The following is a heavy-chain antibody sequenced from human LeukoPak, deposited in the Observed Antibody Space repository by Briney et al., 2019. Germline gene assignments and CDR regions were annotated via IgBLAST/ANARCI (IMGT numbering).Heavy chain of an antibody. Sequence: ASVKVSCKASGYTFTSYYMHWVRQAPGQGLEWMGIINPSGGSTSYAQKFQGRVTMTRDTSTSTVYMELSSLRSEDTAVYYCARGHYCDSSGYDYAYAFDIWGQGTMVTVSS. CDR2: INPSGGST. CDR1: GYTFTSYY. CDR3: ARGHYCDSSGYDYAYAFDI. V-gene: IGHV1-46*01. J-gene: IGHJ3*02. D-gene: IGHD3-22*01.